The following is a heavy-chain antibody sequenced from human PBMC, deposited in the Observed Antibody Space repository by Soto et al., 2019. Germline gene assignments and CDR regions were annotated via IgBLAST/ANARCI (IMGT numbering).Heavy chain of an antibody. V-gene: IGHV3-48*01. Sequence: GVPLRLSCAASGFTFSSYSMNWVRQAPGKGLEWVSYISSSSSTIYYADSVKGRFTISRDNAKNSLYLQMNSLRAEDTAVYYCAKSGYCSSTSCYPLYYYGMDVWGQGTTVTVSS. CDR2: ISSSSSTI. CDR1: GFTFSSYS. J-gene: IGHJ6*02. CDR3: AKSGYCSSTSCYPLYYYGMDV. D-gene: IGHD2-2*01.